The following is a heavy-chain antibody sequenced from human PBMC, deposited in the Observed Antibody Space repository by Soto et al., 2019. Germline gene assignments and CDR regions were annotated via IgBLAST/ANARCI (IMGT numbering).Heavy chain of an antibody. Sequence: ASVKVSCKASGYTFTSYFMHWVRQAPGQGLEWLGIINLSVGSTSYAQKFQGRVTITADESTSTAYMELSSLRSEDTAVYYCARVGSHAFDTWGQGTMVTVSS. V-gene: IGHV1-46*01. CDR2: INLSVGST. CDR3: ARVGSHAFDT. CDR1: GYTFTSYF. D-gene: IGHD5-12*01. J-gene: IGHJ3*02.